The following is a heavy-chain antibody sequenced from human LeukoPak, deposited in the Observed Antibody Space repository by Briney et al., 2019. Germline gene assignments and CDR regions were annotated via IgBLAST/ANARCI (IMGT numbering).Heavy chain of an antibody. CDR2: IYYSGST. J-gene: IGHJ6*02. CDR3: ARGNYYYYGMDV. V-gene: IGHV4-61*01. Sequence: KPSETLSLTCTVSGGSVSSGSYYWSWIRQPPGKGLEWIGYIYYSGSTNYNPSLKSRVTISVDTSKNQFSLKLSSVTAADTAVYYCARGNYYYYGMDVWGQGTTVTVPS. CDR1: GGSVSSGSYY.